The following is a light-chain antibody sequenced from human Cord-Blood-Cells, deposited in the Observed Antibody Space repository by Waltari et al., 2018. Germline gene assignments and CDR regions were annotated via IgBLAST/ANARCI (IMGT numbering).Light chain of an antibody. V-gene: IGLV1-36*01. Sequence: QSVLTQPPSVSEAPRQRVTISCSGSSSNIGNNAVNWYQQLPGKAPKLLIYYDDLRPSGVSDRLSGSKSGTSASLAISGLQSEDEADYYCAAWDDSLNGPWVFGGGTKLTVL. CDR3: AAWDDSLNGPWV. CDR2: YDD. J-gene: IGLJ3*02. CDR1: SSNIGNNA.